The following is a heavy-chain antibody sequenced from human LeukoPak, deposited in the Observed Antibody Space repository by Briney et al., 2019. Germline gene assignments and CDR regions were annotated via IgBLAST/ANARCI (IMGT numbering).Heavy chain of an antibody. CDR3: AKRYCSGGSCYSVHY. CDR2: IRYDGSNK. Sequence: PGGSLRLSCAASGFTFSSYGMHWVRQAPGKGLEWVAFIRYDGSNKYYADSVKGRFTISRDNSKNTLYLQMNSLRAEDTAVYYCAKRYCSGGSCYSVHYWGQGILVTVSS. J-gene: IGHJ4*02. V-gene: IGHV3-30*02. D-gene: IGHD2-15*01. CDR1: GFTFSSYG.